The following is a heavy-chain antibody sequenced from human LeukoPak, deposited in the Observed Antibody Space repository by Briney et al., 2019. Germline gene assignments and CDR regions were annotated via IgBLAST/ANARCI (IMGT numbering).Heavy chain of an antibody. CDR2: ISYDGSNK. J-gene: IGHJ6*02. Sequence: GGSLRLSCAVSGFIFTNYAMSWVRQAPGKGLEWVAVISYDGSNKYYADSVKGRFTISRDNSKNTLYLQMNSLRAEDTAVYYCARDPELRYFDWLSYYYYYYGMDVWGQGTTVTVSS. CDR1: GFIFTNYA. CDR3: ARDPELRYFDWLSYYYYYYGMDV. D-gene: IGHD3-9*01. V-gene: IGHV3-30*04.